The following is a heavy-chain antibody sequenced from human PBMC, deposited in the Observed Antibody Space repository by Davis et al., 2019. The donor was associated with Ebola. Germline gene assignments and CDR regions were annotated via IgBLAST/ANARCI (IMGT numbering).Heavy chain of an antibody. CDR1: GFTFSSYG. Sequence: GESLKISCAASGFTFSSYGMHWVRQAPGKGLEWVAVISYDGSNKYYADSVKGRFTISRDNSKNTLYLQMNSLRAEDTAVYYCAKGSYQPLLYDAFDIWGQGTMVTVSS. CDR3: AKGSYQPLLYDAFDI. D-gene: IGHD2-2*01. J-gene: IGHJ3*02. CDR2: ISYDGSNK. V-gene: IGHV3-30*18.